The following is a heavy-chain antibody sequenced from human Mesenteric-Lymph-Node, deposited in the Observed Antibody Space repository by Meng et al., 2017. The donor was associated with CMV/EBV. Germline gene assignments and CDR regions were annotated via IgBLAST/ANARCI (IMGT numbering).Heavy chain of an antibody. CDR2: ISSSSSYI. CDR1: GFTFSSYS. CDR3: ARVSLAAAGTFWFDP. J-gene: IGHJ5*02. V-gene: IGHV3-21*01. D-gene: IGHD6-13*01. Sequence: EVQLVESGGGLVKPGGSXXASGAASGFTFSSYSMNWVRQAPGKGLEWVSSISSSSSYIYYADSVKGRFTISRDNAKNSLYLQMNSLRAEDTAVYYCARVSLAAAGTFWFDPWGQGTLVTVSS.